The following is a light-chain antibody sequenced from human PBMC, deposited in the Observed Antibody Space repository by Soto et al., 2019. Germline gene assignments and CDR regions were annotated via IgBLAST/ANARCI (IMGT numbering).Light chain of an antibody. V-gene: IGLV2-8*01. CDR2: EVS. CDR1: SSDVGGYNF. Sequence: QSVLTQPPSASGSPGQSVTISCTGTSSDVGGYNFVSWYQQHPGKAPKFMIYEVSKRPSGVPDRFSGSKSGNTASLTVSGLQAEDEADYYCSSYAGGIKWVFGGGTKLPS. CDR3: SSYAGGIKWV. J-gene: IGLJ3*02.